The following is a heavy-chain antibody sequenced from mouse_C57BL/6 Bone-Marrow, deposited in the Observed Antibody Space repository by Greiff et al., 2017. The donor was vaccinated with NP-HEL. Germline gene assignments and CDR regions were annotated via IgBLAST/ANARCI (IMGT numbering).Heavy chain of an antibody. V-gene: IGHV1-55*01. CDR2: IDPGSGST. D-gene: IGHD4-1*01. Sequence: VQLQQPGAELVKPGASVKMSCKASGYPFTSYWITWVKQRPGQGLEWIGDIDPGSGSTNYNEKFKSKATLTVDTSSITAYIQLSSLTSEDSAVYYCARADWDRAMDYWGQGTSVTVSS. J-gene: IGHJ4*01. CDR3: ARADWDRAMDY. CDR1: GYPFTSYW.